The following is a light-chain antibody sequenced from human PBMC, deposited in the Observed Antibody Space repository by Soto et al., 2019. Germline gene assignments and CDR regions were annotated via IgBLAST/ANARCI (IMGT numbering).Light chain of an antibody. CDR1: QSVSSN. J-gene: IGKJ5*01. CDR3: QQYEISPTIT. Sequence: EIVITQSPATLSVSPGERATLSCRASQSVSSNLAWYGQKPGQAPRLLIYGASTRANGIPARFSGSGSGTDLTLTITRLEPEDFAMYDGQQYEISPTITFGQGTRLEIK. CDR2: GAS. V-gene: IGKV3-15*01.